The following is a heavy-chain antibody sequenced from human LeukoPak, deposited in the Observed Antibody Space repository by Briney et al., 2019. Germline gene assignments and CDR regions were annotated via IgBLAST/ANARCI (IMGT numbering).Heavy chain of an antibody. CDR1: GFTLTSHW. V-gene: IGHV3-48*04. J-gene: IGHJ5*02. Sequence: GGSLRLSCAASGFTLTSHWMNWVRQAPGKGLEWISYMSSSGTITYYADSVKGRFTISRDNAKNSLYLEMNSLRVDDTAVYYCARAVAAWFDPWGQGTLVTVSS. CDR3: ARAVAAWFDP. D-gene: IGHD6-19*01. CDR2: MSSSGTIT.